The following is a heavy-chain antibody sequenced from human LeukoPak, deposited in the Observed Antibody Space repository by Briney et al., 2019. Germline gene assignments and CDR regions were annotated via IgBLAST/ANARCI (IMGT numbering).Heavy chain of an antibody. Sequence: GGSLRLSCAVSGFIVTGNYMTWVRLAPGKGLEWVSTIYSGGTTFYTDSVRGRFTISRDNSKNTLYLQMNSLRAEDTAVYYCARDLGQYYDTSDNWFDPWGQGTLVTVSS. CDR2: IYSGGTT. J-gene: IGHJ5*02. D-gene: IGHD3-22*01. CDR1: GFIVTGNY. CDR3: ARDLGQYYDTSDNWFDP. V-gene: IGHV3-66*01.